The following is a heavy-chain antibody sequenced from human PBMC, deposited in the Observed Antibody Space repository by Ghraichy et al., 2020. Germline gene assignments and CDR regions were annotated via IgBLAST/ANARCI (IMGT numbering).Heavy chain of an antibody. CDR1: RDTFTTHA. D-gene: IGHD3-10*01. Sequence: SVKVSCKASRDTFTTHAITWVRQAPGHGFEWMGAIIPLFSTTKYAQIFQGRITITADESTGTTYMELSSLKSEDTAIYYCARGVVTVVQGGEYFDYWGQGSLVSVSS. CDR2: IIPLFSTT. CDR3: ARGVVTVVQGGEYFDY. J-gene: IGHJ4*02. V-gene: IGHV1-69*13.